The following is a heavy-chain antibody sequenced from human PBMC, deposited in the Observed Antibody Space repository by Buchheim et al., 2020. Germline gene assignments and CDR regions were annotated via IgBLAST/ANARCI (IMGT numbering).Heavy chain of an antibody. Sequence: QVQLVQSGAEVKKPGSSVKVSCKASGGTFSSYTISWVRQAPGQGLEWMGRIIPILGIANYAQKFQGRVTITADKSTSTAYMELSSLRSEDTAVYYCARVWCSGGSCYSGWFDPWGQGTL. D-gene: IGHD2-15*01. J-gene: IGHJ5*02. CDR2: IIPILGIA. V-gene: IGHV1-69*02. CDR3: ARVWCSGGSCYSGWFDP. CDR1: GGTFSSYT.